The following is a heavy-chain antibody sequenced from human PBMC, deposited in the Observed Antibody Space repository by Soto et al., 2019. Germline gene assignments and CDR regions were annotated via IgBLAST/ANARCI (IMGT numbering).Heavy chain of an antibody. J-gene: IGHJ4*02. CDR1: GYTFTIYA. V-gene: IGHV1-3*01. Sequence: ASLKVSCKASGYTFTIYAMHWVRQAPGQRLEWMGWINAGNGNTKYSQKFQGRVTITRDTSASTAYMELSSLRSEDTAVYYCARVICGWEPQVMGYWGQGTLVTVSS. CDR3: ARVICGWEPQVMGY. D-gene: IGHD1-26*01. CDR2: INAGNGNT.